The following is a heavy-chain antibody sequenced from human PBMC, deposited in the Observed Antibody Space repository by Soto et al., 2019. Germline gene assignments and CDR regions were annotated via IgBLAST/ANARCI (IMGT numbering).Heavy chain of an antibody. CDR1: GGSISSGDYY. CDR3: ARDKQWRQEYYFDY. CDR2: IYYSGST. J-gene: IGHJ4*02. V-gene: IGHV4-30-4*01. Sequence: SETLSLTCTVSGGSISSGDYYWSWIRQPPGKGLEWIGYIYYSGSTYYNPSLKSRVTISVDTSKNQFSLKLSSVTAADTAVYYCARDKQWRQEYYFDYWGQGTLVTVSS. D-gene: IGHD6-19*01.